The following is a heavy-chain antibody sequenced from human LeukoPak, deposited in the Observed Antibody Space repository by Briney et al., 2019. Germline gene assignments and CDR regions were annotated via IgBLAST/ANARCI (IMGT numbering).Heavy chain of an antibody. J-gene: IGHJ6*02. CDR1: GFTFSSYA. Sequence: GGSLRLSCAASGFTFSSYAMHWVRQAPGKGLEWVAVISYDGSNKYYADSVKGRFTISRDNSKNTLYLQMNSLRAEDTAVYYCAKAPMVYYYYGMDVWGQGTTVTVSS. CDR2: ISYDGSNK. CDR3: AKAPMVYYYYGMDV. D-gene: IGHD3-10*01. V-gene: IGHV3-30-3*01.